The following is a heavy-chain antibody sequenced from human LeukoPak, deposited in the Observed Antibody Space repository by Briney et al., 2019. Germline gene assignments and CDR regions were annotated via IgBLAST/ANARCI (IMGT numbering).Heavy chain of an antibody. CDR3: ARDRAQYCSSTSCYPVGYYYMDV. CDR2: IYYSGST. CDR1: GGSISSHY. J-gene: IGHJ6*03. V-gene: IGHV4-59*11. Sequence: SETLSLTCTVSGGSISSHYWSWIRQPPGKGLEWIGYIYYSGSTNYNPSLKGRVTISVDTSKNQFSLKLSSVTAADTAVYYCARDRAQYCSSTSCYPVGYYYMDVWGKGTTVTVS. D-gene: IGHD2-2*01.